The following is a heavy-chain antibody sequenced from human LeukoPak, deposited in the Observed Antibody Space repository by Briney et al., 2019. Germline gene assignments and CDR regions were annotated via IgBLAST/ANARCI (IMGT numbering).Heavy chain of an antibody. V-gene: IGHV3-7*01. Sequence: PGGCLRLSCATPGFTFSSDWMNWVRQAPGRGVEWVANTNKDGSEKYYVGSVNGRFTISRDNAKKSLYMQMNSLRAEDTAVYYCATLDYWGQGTLVTVSS. J-gene: IGHJ4*02. CDR3: ATLDY. CDR1: GFTFSSDW. CDR2: TNKDGSEK.